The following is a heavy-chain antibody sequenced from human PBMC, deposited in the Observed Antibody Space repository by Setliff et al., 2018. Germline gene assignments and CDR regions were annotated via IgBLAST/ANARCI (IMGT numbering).Heavy chain of an antibody. Sequence: SSETLSLTCNVSGGSVSSGYYYWDWIRQPPGKGLEWIGTVYYTGCTYYNPSLKSRVTIAVDAPDNHFSLKLRSVTAADTAVYYCARAPNDLGVDWLFNNYFDYWGHGTLVTVSS. D-gene: IGHD3-9*01. CDR1: GGSVSSGYYY. CDR2: VYYTGCT. V-gene: IGHV4-39*02. J-gene: IGHJ4*01. CDR3: ARAPNDLGVDWLFNNYFDY.